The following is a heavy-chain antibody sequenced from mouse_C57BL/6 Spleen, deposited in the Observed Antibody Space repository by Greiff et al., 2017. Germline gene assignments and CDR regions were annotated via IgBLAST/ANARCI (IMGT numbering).Heavy chain of an antibody. CDR2: IYPGSGST. J-gene: IGHJ3*01. V-gene: IGHV1-55*01. CDR1: GYTFTSYW. Sequence: QVQLQQPGAELVKPGASVKMSCKASGYTFTSYWITWVKQRPGQGLEWIGDIYPGSGSTNYNEKFKSKAPLTVDTSSSTAYMQLSSLTSEDSAVYYCARGGTSPRGFAYWGQGTLVTVSA. CDR3: ARGGTSPRGFAY.